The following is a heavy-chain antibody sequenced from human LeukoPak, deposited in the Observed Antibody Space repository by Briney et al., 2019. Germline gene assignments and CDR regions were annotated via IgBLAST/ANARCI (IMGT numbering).Heavy chain of an antibody. V-gene: IGHV4-34*01. CDR1: GGSFSGYY. D-gene: IGHD1-26*01. CDR3: ARHKAPYYVHSPTGLDY. Sequence: SETLSLTCAVYGGSFSGYYGSWIRQPPGKGLERIGEINHSGSTNYNPSLKSRVTISVDTSKNQFSLKLSSVTAADTAVYYCARHKAPYYVHSPTGLDYWGQGTLVTVSS. J-gene: IGHJ4*02. CDR2: INHSGST.